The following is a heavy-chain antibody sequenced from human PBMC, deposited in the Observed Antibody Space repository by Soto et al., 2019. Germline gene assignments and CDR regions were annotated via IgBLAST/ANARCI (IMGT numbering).Heavy chain of an antibody. Sequence: ASVKVCCKDSGYTFTSYDINWVRQSTGQGLEWMGWMNPNSGNTGYAQKFQGRVTMTRNTSISTAYMELSSLRSEDTAVYYCATAYSSSWQDDAFDIWVQGTMVTVSS. J-gene: IGHJ3*02. CDR1: GYTFTSYD. D-gene: IGHD6-13*01. V-gene: IGHV1-8*01. CDR3: ATAYSSSWQDDAFDI. CDR2: MNPNSGNT.